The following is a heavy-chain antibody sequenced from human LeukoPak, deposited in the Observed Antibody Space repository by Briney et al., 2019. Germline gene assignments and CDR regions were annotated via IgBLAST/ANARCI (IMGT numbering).Heavy chain of an antibody. Sequence: GGSLRLSCAASGFTFNNAWMTWVRQAPGKGLEWVSAISGSGGSTYYADSVKGRFTISRDNSKNTLYLQMNSLRAEDTAVYYCAKDQWIEQMLGSHCDYWGQGTLVTVSS. D-gene: IGHD5-12*01. J-gene: IGHJ4*02. CDR1: GFTFNNAW. CDR2: ISGSGGST. CDR3: AKDQWIEQMLGSHCDY. V-gene: IGHV3-23*01.